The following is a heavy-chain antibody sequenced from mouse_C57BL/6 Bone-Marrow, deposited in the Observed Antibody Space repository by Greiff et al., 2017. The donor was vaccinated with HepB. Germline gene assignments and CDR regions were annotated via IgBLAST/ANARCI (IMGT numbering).Heavy chain of an antibody. CDR3: ARSSSYFDY. CDR1: GYAFTNYL. CDR2: INPGSGGT. D-gene: IGHD3-1*01. V-gene: IGHV1-54*01. Sequence: QVQLKESGAELVRPGTSVKVSCKASGYAFTNYLIEWVKQRPGQGLEWIGVINPGSGGTNYNEKFKGKATLTADKSSSTAYMQLSSLTSEDSAVYFCARSSSYFDYWGQGTTLTVSS. J-gene: IGHJ2*01.